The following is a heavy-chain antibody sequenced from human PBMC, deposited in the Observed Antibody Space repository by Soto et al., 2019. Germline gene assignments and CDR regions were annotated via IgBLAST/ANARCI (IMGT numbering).Heavy chain of an antibody. J-gene: IGHJ4*02. V-gene: IGHV3-72*01. CDR1: GFTFSDHY. Sequence: GGSLRLSCAASGFTFSDHYMDWVRQAPGKGLEWVGRIRNRPNSYTTQYAASVKGRFAVLRVDSENLVYPQMNDLKTEDTAVYYCVRDSGRGFYFDYWGQGAQVTVSS. CDR2: IRNRPNSYTT. CDR3: VRDSGRGFYFDY. D-gene: IGHD3-10*01.